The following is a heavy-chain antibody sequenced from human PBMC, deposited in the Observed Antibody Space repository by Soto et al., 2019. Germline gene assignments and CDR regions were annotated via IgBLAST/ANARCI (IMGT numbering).Heavy chain of an antibody. CDR3: AKGKSENGVDWLDP. V-gene: IGHV3-23*01. D-gene: IGHD2-8*01. CDR1: GFMFENYA. Sequence: GGSLRLSCAASGFMFENYAMIWVRQAPGKGLEWVATVRGNSYGTYYADSVRGRFIISRDNSKNTMSLQLNSLSDDDTAIYYCAKGKSENGVDWLDPWGPGTLVTVSS. CDR2: VRGNSYGT. J-gene: IGHJ5*02.